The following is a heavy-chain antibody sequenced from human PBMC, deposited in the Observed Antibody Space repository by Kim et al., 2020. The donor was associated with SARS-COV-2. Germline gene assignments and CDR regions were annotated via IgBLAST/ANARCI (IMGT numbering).Heavy chain of an antibody. J-gene: IGHJ6*02. CDR2: INPTRGNT. Sequence: ASVKVSCKASGYTFTTYAMQWVRQAPGQGLEWMGWINPTRGNTKYSDTFQGRVTITRDTSARTAYMEFNSLRPEDTAVYYCARSVAIMPPGMDVWGQGTTVTVSS. CDR3: ARSVAIMPPGMDV. CDR1: GYTFTTYA. D-gene: IGHD2-21*01. V-gene: IGHV1-3*01.